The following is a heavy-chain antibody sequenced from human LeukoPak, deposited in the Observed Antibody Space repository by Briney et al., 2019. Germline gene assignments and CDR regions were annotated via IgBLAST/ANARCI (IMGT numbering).Heavy chain of an antibody. J-gene: IGHJ6*02. V-gene: IGHV4-39*01. CDR1: GGSISSSSYY. Sequence: SETLSLTCTVSGGSISSSSYYWGWIRQPPGKGLEWIGSIYYSGSTYYNPSLKSRVTISVDTSKNQFSLKLSSVTAADTAVYYCARQREWELLYYYYYYGMDVWGQGTTVTVSS. D-gene: IGHD1-26*01. CDR3: ARQREWELLYYYYYYGMDV. CDR2: IYYSGST.